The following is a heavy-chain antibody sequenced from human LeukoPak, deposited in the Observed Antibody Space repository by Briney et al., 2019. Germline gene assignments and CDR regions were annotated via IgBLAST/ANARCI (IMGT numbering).Heavy chain of an antibody. Sequence: SETLSLTFTVSGGSISSGDYYWSWIRQPPGKGLEWIGYIYYSGSTYYNPSLKSRVTISVDTSKNQFSLKLSSVTAADTAVYYCARGAYNYGFAFDIWGQGTMVTVSS. D-gene: IGHD1-20*01. CDR3: ARGAYNYGFAFDI. CDR2: IYYSGST. J-gene: IGHJ3*02. CDR1: GGSISSGDYY. V-gene: IGHV4-30-4*08.